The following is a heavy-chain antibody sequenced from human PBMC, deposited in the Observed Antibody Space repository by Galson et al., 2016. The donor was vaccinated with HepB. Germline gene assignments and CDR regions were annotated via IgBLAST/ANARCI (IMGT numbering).Heavy chain of an antibody. CDR1: GFTLRSYG. Sequence: SLRLSCAASGFTLRSYGFNWVRQRPGKGLEWMATVWHDGNNQYSADSVQGRFTISRDNSKDTVYLQMNRLRAEDTAVYFCARAYDNGGYYPPFDFRGQGTLVTVSS. CDR3: ARAYDNGGYYPPFDF. J-gene: IGHJ4*02. V-gene: IGHV3-33*01. CDR2: VWHDGNNQ. D-gene: IGHD3-22*01.